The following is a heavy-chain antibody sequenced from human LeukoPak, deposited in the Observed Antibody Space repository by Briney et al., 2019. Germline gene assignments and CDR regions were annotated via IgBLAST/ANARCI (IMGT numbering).Heavy chain of an antibody. Sequence: ASVKVSRKASGYTFASYDINWVRQATGQELEWMGWMNPNSGNTGYAQKFQGRVTMTRNTSISTAYMELSSLRSEDTAVYYCARGRYSYGYWEYYLDYWGQGTLVTVSS. V-gene: IGHV1-8*01. CDR2: MNPNSGNT. CDR3: ARGRYSYGYWEYYLDY. J-gene: IGHJ4*02. CDR1: GYTFASYD. D-gene: IGHD5-18*01.